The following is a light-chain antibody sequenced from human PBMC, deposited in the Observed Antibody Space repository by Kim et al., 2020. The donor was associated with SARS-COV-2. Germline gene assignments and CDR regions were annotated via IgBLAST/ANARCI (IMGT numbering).Light chain of an antibody. CDR3: QKYDPLLFT. CDR1: QSVSSSY. CDR2: GAS. V-gene: IGKV3-20*01. Sequence: EIELMQSPATLSLSPGERATLSCRASQSVSSSYVSWYQQKPGAAPMLLICGASSSATGVPDMFSGSGSGADFTLTSSRLEAEDFAVYCYQKYDPLLFTFGEGTKVEIK. J-gene: IGKJ4*02.